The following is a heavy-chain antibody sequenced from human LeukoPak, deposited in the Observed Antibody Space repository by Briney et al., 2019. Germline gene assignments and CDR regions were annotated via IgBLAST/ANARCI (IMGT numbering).Heavy chain of an antibody. J-gene: IGHJ3*02. CDR2: MNPNSGNT. V-gene: IGHV1-8*02. D-gene: IGHD1-26*01. Sequence: GASVKVSCKASGYTFTSYDINWVRQATGQGLEWMGWMNPNSGNTGYAQKLQGRVTMTRDTSISTAYMELSRLRSDDTAVYYCARALPRGAFDIWGQGTMVTVSS. CDR3: ARALPRGAFDI. CDR1: GYTFTSYD.